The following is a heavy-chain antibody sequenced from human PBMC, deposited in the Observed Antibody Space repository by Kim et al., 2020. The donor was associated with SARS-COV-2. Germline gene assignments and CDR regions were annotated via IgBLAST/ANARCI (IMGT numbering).Heavy chain of an antibody. Sequence: TANYAQKFQGRVTITADESTSTAYMELSSLRSEDTAVYYCVGGGNNGMDVWGQGTTVTVSS. J-gene: IGHJ6*02. D-gene: IGHD2-15*01. CDR3: VGGGNNGMDV. V-gene: IGHV1-69*01. CDR2: TA.